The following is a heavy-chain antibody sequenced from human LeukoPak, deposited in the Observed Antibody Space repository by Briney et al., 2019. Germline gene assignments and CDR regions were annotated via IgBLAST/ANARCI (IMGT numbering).Heavy chain of an antibody. D-gene: IGHD3-22*01. Sequence: GGSLRLSCAASGFTFNSYAISWVRQAPGKGLEWVSVISGSAGSTYYADSVKGRFTISRDNAKNSLYLQMNSLRAEDTAVYYCAREKSYYETWGQGTLVTVSS. CDR2: ISGSAGST. J-gene: IGHJ5*02. V-gene: IGHV3-23*01. CDR1: GFTFNSYA. CDR3: AREKSYYET.